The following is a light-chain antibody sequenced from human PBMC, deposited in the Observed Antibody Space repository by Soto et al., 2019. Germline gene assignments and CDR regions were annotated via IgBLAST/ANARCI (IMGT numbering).Light chain of an antibody. J-gene: IGLJ2*01. CDR3: QTWGTDIHVV. V-gene: IGLV4-69*01. Sequence: QSVLTQSPSASASLGASVKLTCTQSSGHSSYAIAWHQQQPEKGPRYLMKLNSDGSHSKGDGIPDRFSGSSSGAERYLTISSLQSEDEADYYCQTWGTDIHVVFGGGTKLTVL. CDR2: LNSDGSH. CDR1: SGHSSYA.